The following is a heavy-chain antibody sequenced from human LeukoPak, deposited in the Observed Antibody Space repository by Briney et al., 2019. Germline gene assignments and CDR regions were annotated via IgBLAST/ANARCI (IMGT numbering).Heavy chain of an antibody. Sequence: GGSLRLSCAASGFTFDDYAMHWVRQAPGKGLEWVSLISWDGGSTYYADSVKGRFTISRDNSKNSLYLQMNSLRAEDTALYYCAKDVLKGNYGEYMDVWGKGTTVTVSS. CDR1: GFTFDDYA. V-gene: IGHV3-43D*03. J-gene: IGHJ6*03. CDR3: AKDVLKGNYGEYMDV. D-gene: IGHD3-10*01. CDR2: ISWDGGST.